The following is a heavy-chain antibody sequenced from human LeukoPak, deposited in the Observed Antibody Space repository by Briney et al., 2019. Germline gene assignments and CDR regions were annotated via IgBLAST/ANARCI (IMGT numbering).Heavy chain of an antibody. D-gene: IGHD2-2*01. V-gene: IGHV4-34*09. Sequence: SETLSLTCAVYGGPFSGYYWSWIRQPPGKGLEWIGEINHSGSTNYNPSLKSRVTISVDTSKNQFSLKPSSVTAADTAVYYCAREVVVVPAAIGGSGFDPWGQGTLVTVSS. CDR3: AREVVVVPAAIGGSGFDP. CDR1: GGPFSGYY. CDR2: INHSGST. J-gene: IGHJ5*02.